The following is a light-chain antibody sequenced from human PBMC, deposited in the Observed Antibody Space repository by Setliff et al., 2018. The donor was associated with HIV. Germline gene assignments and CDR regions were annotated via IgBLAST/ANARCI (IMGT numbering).Light chain of an antibody. CDR2: DVS. CDR3: CSHAGSYTSLEV. CDR1: SSVVGASNS. V-gene: IGLV2-11*01. J-gene: IGLJ1*01. Sequence: QSALAQPRSVSGSPGQSVTISCTGTSSVVGASNSVSWYQHHPGKAPKVIIYDVSDRPSGVPDRFSGSKSGNTASLTISGLQAEDEADYYCCSHAGSYTSLEVFGTGTKGTVL.